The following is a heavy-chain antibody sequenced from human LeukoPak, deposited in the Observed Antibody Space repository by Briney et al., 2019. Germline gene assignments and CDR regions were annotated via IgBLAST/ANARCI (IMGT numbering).Heavy chain of an antibody. CDR2: ISYDGSNK. J-gene: IGHJ4*02. CDR1: GFTFSSYA. V-gene: IGHV3-30*04. CDR3: ARDHHSGSSWASDY. D-gene: IGHD6-13*01. Sequence: PGGSLRLSCAASGFTFSSYAMHWVRQAPGKGLEWVAVISYDGSNKYYADSVKGRFTISRDNSKNTLYLQMNSLRAEDTAVYYCARDHHSGSSWASDYWGQGTLVTVSS.